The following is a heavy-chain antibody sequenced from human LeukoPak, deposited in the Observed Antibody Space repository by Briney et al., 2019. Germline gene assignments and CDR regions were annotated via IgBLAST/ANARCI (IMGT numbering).Heavy chain of an antibody. Sequence: PGGSLRLSCAASGFTFSSYGMHWVRQAPGKGLEWVSSINISSTYIYYADSVKGRFTISRDNAKNSLYLQMNSLRAEDTAVYYCARHDVPRDYYWYYYGMDVWGQGTTVTVSS. J-gene: IGHJ6*02. CDR3: ARHDVPRDYYWYYYGMDV. CDR2: INISSTYI. CDR1: GFTFSSYG. V-gene: IGHV3-21*01. D-gene: IGHD2-21*01.